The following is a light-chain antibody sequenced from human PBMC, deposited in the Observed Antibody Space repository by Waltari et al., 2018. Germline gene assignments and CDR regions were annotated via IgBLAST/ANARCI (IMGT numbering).Light chain of an antibody. CDR3: SSYTTSHTAYWV. CDR1: NSDIGGYKY. Sequence: QSALTQPASVSGSPGQSITISCSGTNSDIGGYKYVSWYQQHPGKAPTLIIYDVPNRPSGISHRFSGSKSGITASLTISGLQAEDEGDYYCSSYTTSHTAYWVFGGGTRLTVL. CDR2: DVP. J-gene: IGLJ3*02. V-gene: IGLV2-14*03.